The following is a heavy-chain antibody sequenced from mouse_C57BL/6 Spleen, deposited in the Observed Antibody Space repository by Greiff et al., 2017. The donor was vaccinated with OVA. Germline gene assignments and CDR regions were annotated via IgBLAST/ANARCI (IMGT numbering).Heavy chain of an antibody. CDR2: INPNYGTT. CDR1: GYSFTDYN. Sequence: VHVKQSGPELVKPGASVKISCKASGYSFTDYNMNWVKQSNGKSLEWIGVINPNYGTTSYNQKFKGKATLTVDQSSSTAYMQLNSLTSEDSAVYYCARSDYGSSSYWYFDVWGTGTTVTVSS. V-gene: IGHV1-39*01. CDR3: ARSDYGSSSYWYFDV. D-gene: IGHD1-1*01. J-gene: IGHJ1*03.